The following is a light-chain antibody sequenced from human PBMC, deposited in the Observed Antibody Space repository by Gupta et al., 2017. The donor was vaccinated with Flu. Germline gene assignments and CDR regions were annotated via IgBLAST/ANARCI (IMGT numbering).Light chain of an antibody. CDR3: QQYYSSPPT. Sequence: DIVMTQSPDSLPVSLGERATINCKSSQSVLYTSNNKNYLAWYQQKPGQPPKLLVYWASTRESGVPGRFSGSGSGTDFTLTISSLQAEDVAVYYCQQYYSSPPTFGQGTKVDIK. CDR2: WAS. J-gene: IGKJ2*01. CDR1: QSVLYTSNNKNY. V-gene: IGKV4-1*01.